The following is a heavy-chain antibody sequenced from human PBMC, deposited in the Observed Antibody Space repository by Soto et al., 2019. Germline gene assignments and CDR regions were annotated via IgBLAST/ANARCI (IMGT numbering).Heavy chain of an antibody. V-gene: IGHV1-18*04. J-gene: IGHJ6*02. CDR3: ARDQYYDILTGYYTPYYYGMDV. CDR1: GYTFSNYG. D-gene: IGHD3-9*01. CDR2: ISGYNGNT. Sequence: ASVKVSCKASGYTFSNYGISWVRQAPGQGLEWLGWISGYNGNTNYAQKLQGRVTMTTDTSTSTAYMELRSLRSDDTAVYYCARDQYYDILTGYYTPYYYGMDVWSQGTTVTVSS.